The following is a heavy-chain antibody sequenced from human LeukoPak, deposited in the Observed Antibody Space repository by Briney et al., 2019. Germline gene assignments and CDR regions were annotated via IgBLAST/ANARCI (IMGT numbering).Heavy chain of an antibody. J-gene: IGHJ6*03. CDR3: AKDVRYSSSWYCYMDV. CDR2: ISGSGGST. CDR1: GFIFSSYA. V-gene: IGHV3-23*01. Sequence: PGGSLRLSCAASGFIFSSYAMSWVRQAPGKGLEWVSAISGSGGSTYYADSVKGRFTISRDNSKNTLYLQMNSLRAEDTAVYYCAKDVRYSSSWYCYMDVWGKGTTVTVSS. D-gene: IGHD6-13*01.